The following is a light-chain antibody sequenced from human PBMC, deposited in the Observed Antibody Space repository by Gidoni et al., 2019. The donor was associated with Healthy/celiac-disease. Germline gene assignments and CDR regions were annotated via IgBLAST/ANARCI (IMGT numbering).Light chain of an antibody. CDR1: QSVLYSSNNKNY. V-gene: IGKV4-1*01. CDR3: QQYYSTPIT. J-gene: IGKJ5*01. CDR2: WAS. Sequence: GERATINCKSSQSVLYSSNNKNYLAWYQQKPGQPHKMLMYWASTRESGVPDRFNGSGSGTDFTLTISSLQAEDVAVYYCQQYYSTPITFGQGTRLEIK.